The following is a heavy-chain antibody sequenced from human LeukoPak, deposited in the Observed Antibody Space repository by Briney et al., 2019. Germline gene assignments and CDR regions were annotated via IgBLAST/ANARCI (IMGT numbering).Heavy chain of an antibody. J-gene: IGHJ6*04. CDR1: GFTFSSYG. Sequence: GGSLRLSCAASGFTFSSYGMHWVRQAPDQGLERVAVISYDESNKYYADSVKGRFTISRDNSKNTLYLQMNSLRAEDTAVYYCAKDPLRFFDWSYGMDVWGKGTTVTVSS. V-gene: IGHV3-30*18. D-gene: IGHD3-9*01. CDR3: AKDPLRFFDWSYGMDV. CDR2: ISYDESNK.